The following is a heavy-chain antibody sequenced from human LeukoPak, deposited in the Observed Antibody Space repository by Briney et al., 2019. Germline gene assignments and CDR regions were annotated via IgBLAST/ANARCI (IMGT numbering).Heavy chain of an antibody. CDR3: ARLTLTGSLN. D-gene: IGHD7-27*01. J-gene: IGHJ4*02. Sequence: WETLSLTCAVYGGSFSGYYWSWIRQPPGKGLEWIGEINHSGSTNYNPSLKSRVTISVDTSKNQFSLKLSSVTAADTAVYYCARLTLTGSLNWGQGTLVTVSS. V-gene: IGHV4-34*01. CDR1: GGSFSGYY. CDR2: INHSGST.